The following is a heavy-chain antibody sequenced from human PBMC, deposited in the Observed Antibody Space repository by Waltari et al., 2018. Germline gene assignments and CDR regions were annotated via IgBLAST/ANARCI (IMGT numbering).Heavy chain of an antibody. J-gene: IGHJ4*02. CDR1: GFTFSSYS. Sequence: EVQLVESGGGLVQPGGSLRLSCAASGFTFSSYSMNWVRPAPGKGLEVVSYISSSSSTIYYADSVNGRFTISRDNAKNSLYLQMNSLRAEDTAVYYCARDFSPYSSSWFDYWGQGTLVTVSS. CDR2: ISSSSSTI. D-gene: IGHD6-13*01. V-gene: IGHV3-48*04. CDR3: ARDFSPYSSSWFDY.